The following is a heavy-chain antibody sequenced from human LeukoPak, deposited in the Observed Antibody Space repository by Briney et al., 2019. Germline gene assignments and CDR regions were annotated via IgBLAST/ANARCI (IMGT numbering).Heavy chain of an antibody. J-gene: IGHJ6*03. CDR3: AIIVGAAYYYYYYMDV. CDR2: MNPNSGNT. CDR1: GYTFTSYD. D-gene: IGHD1-26*01. Sequence: GASVKVSCKASGYTFTSYDINWVRQATGQGLEWMGWMNPNSGNTGYAQKFQGRVTMTRNTSISTAYMELSSLRSEDTAVYYCAIIVGAAYYYYYYMDVWGKGTTVTVSS. V-gene: IGHV1-8*01.